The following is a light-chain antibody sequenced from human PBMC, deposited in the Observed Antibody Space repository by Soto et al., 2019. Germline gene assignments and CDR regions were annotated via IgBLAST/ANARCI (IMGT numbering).Light chain of an antibody. CDR3: QQYDTYPT. J-gene: IGKJ1*01. CDR2: DAS. V-gene: IGKV1-5*01. Sequence: DIQMTQSPSTLSASVGDRVTITCRASQSISNRLAWYHQKPGKTPNLLIYDASNLGSGVPSRCSGSGSGTEFTLTISSLQPDDFATYYCQQYDTYPTFGQGTKVDIK. CDR1: QSISNR.